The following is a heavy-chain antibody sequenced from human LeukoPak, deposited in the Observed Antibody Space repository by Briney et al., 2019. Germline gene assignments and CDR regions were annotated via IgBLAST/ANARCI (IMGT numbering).Heavy chain of an antibody. CDR3: ARHPGYSYGPYYFDY. J-gene: IGHJ4*02. Sequence: SETLSLTCTVSGGSIRSSSHYWGWIRQPPGKGLEWIGSIYYSGSTYYNPSLKSRVTISVDTSKNQFSLKLSSVTAADTAVYYCARHPGYSYGPYYFDYWGQGTLVTVSS. CDR1: GGSIRSSSHY. D-gene: IGHD5-18*01. V-gene: IGHV4-39*01. CDR2: IYYSGST.